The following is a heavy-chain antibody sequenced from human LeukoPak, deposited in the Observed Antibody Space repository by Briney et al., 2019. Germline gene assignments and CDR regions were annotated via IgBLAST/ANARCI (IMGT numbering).Heavy chain of an antibody. Sequence: SETLSLTCTVYSGSISTYYWTWIRQPPGKGLEWIGYIYYSGSTNYNPSLKSRVTISIDTSKNQFSLKLSSVTAADTAVYYCAKYSSGWLIDSWGQGTLVTVSS. CDR2: IYYSGST. J-gene: IGHJ4*02. V-gene: IGHV4-59*01. CDR3: AKYSSGWLIDS. D-gene: IGHD6-19*01. CDR1: SGSISTYY.